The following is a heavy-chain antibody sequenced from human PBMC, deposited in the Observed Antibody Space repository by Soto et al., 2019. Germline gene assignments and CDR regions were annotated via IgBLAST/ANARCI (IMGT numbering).Heavy chain of an antibody. CDR2: INYSGST. CDR1: GGSISSYY. J-gene: IGHJ4*02. CDR3: AVGYYDILTGPLDY. D-gene: IGHD3-9*01. Sequence: SETLSLTCTVSGGSISSYYWSWIRQPPGRGLEWIGEINYSGSTSYNPSLKSRVTISVDTSKNQFTLKLNSVTAADTAVYYCAVGYYDILTGPLDYWGQGTLVTVSS. V-gene: IGHV4-34*01.